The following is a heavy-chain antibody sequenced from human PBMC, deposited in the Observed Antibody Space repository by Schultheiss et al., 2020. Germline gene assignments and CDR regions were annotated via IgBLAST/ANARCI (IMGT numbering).Heavy chain of an antibody. J-gene: IGHJ4*02. V-gene: IGHV3-11*05. CDR2: ISSSSSYT. CDR3: TTDRWQLVPPYYFDY. CDR1: GFTFSDYY. Sequence: GGSLRLSCAASGFTFSDYYMSWIRQAPGKGLEWVSYISSSSSYTNYADSVKGRFTISRDNAKNSLYLQMNSLKTEDTAVYYCTTDRWQLVPPYYFDYWGQGTLVTVSS. D-gene: IGHD6-6*01.